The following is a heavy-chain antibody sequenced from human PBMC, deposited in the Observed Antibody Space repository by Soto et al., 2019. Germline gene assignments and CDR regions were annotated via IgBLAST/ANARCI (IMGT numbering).Heavy chain of an antibody. CDR3: ARPPGYISDWYYFDL. D-gene: IGHD3-9*01. J-gene: IGHJ4*02. CDR1: GYNFIDYY. CDR2: ISTKSGGT. V-gene: IGHV1-2*02. Sequence: QVQLVQSGAEVKKPGASVKVSCEASGYNFIDYYIHWVRQAPGQGFEGMGRISTKSGGTNYAQKFEGRVTMTWDTSLNTAYMELSSRKSDDTSVYYCARPPGYISDWYYFDLWGQGTRVTVSS.